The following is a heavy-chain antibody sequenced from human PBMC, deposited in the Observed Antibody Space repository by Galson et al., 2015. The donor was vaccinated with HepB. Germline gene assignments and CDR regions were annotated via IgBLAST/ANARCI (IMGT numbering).Heavy chain of an antibody. D-gene: IGHD6-19*01. J-gene: IGHJ4*02. CDR3: ARGGSSDWYRALDS. CDR1: GGSISSGGYY. Sequence: TLSLTCTVSGGSISSGGYYWSWIRQHPGKGLEWIGYIYYSGSTYYNPSLGSRVFISVDTSKNQFSLELISVTAADTAVYYCARGGSSDWYRALDSWGQGTLITVSS. CDR2: IYYSGST. V-gene: IGHV4-31*03.